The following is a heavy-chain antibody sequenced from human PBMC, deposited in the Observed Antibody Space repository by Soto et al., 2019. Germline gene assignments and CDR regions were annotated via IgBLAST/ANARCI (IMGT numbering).Heavy chain of an antibody. V-gene: IGHV3-13*01. J-gene: IGHJ3*02. D-gene: IGHD6-6*01. Sequence: GGSLRLSCAASGFTFSSYDMHWVRQATGKGLEWVSAIGTAGDTYYPGSVKGRFTISRENAKNSLYLQMNSLRAGDTAVYYCARGRIAADAFDIWGQGTMVTVSS. CDR3: ARGRIAADAFDI. CDR2: IGTAGDT. CDR1: GFTFSSYD.